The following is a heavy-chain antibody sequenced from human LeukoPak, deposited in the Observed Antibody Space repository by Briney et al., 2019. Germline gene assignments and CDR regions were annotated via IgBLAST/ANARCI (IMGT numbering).Heavy chain of an antibody. CDR3: ARDPVLHISDYYSDY. CDR1: GFTFSNYA. J-gene: IGHJ4*02. Sequence: PGGSLRLSCAASGFTFSNYAMTWVRQAPGRGLEWVSGISGSGANTKYADSMKGRFTISRDNSKNTLYLQMDSLRVDDTAIYYCARDPVLHISDYYSDYWGQGTLVTVSP. CDR2: ISGSGANT. D-gene: IGHD4-17*01. V-gene: IGHV3-23*01.